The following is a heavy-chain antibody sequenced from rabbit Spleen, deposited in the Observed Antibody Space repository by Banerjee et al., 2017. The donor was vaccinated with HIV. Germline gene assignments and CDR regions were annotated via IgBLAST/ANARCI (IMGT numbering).Heavy chain of an antibody. CDR3: ARVGGVGVYGYANL. J-gene: IGHJ4*01. Sequence: QSLVESGGGLVHLKESRPLPCKASGSTLGVNLYRGWAPQAPGKGLELIACIYSSSGSTWYASWVNGRFTISSSTSLNTLTLRMTSLTAADTATYFCARVGGVGVYGYANLWGQGTLVTVS. CDR1: GSTLGVNLY. CDR2: IYSSSGST. D-gene: IGHD6-1*01. V-gene: IGHV1S43*01.